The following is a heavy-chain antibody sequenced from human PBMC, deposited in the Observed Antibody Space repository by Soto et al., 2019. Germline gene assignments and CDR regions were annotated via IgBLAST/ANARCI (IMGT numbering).Heavy chain of an antibody. V-gene: IGHV3-23*01. CDR2: ISFSDGGT. D-gene: IGHD2-15*01. CDR3: VKDDRILGRRYFDL. Sequence: EEQLLESGGGLIQPGGSLRLACEASGFTFSSYAMPWVRQAPGKGLEWVSSISFSDGGTYYADSVKGRLTISRDNSKNTLFLQMNSLRVEDTAVYYCVKDDRILGRRYFDLWGRGTLVTVSS. J-gene: IGHJ2*01. CDR1: GFTFSSYA.